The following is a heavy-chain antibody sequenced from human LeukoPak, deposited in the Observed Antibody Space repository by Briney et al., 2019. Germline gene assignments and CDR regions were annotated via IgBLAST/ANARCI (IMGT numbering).Heavy chain of an antibody. CDR1: GFSFGDYA. D-gene: IGHD4-17*01. CDR2: IRYDGSNK. Sequence: GGSLRLSCAASGFSFGDYAMHWVRQAPGKGLEWVAFIRYDGSNKYYADSVKGRFTISRDNSKNTLYLQMNSLRAEDTAVYYCAKIPPQNTVTTWLDYWGQGTLVTVSS. V-gene: IGHV3-30*02. CDR3: AKIPPQNTVTTWLDY. J-gene: IGHJ4*02.